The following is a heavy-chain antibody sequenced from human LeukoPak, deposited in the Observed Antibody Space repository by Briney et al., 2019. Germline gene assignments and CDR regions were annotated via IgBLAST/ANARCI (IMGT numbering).Heavy chain of an antibody. CDR3: ARDGGAADVDY. CDR2: ISYDGSNK. D-gene: IGHD3-16*01. CDR1: GFTFSSYA. J-gene: IGHJ4*02. V-gene: IGHV3-30-3*01. Sequence: PGGSLRLSCAASGFTFSSYAMHWVRQAPCKGLEWVAVISYDGSNKYYADSVKGRFTISRDNSKNTLYLQMNSLRAEDTAVYYCARDGGAADVDYWGQGTLVTVSS.